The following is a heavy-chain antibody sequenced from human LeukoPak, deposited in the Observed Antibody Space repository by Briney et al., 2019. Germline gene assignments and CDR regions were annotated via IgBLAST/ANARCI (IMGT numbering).Heavy chain of an antibody. D-gene: IGHD3-3*01. V-gene: IGHV3-23*01. J-gene: IGHJ5*02. CDR1: GFTFSSYA. CDR2: ISGSGGST. CDR3: AKDLMSFYDFWSGYHNWFDP. Sequence: GGSLRLSCAASGFTFSSYAMSWVRQAPGKGPEWVSAISGSGGSTYYADSVKGRFTISRDNSKNTLYLQMNSLRVEDTAVYYCAKDLMSFYDFWSGYHNWFDPWGQGTLVTVSS.